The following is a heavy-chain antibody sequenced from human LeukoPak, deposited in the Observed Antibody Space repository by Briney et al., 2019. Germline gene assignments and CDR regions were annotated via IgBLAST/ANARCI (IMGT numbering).Heavy chain of an antibody. J-gene: IGHJ4*02. CDR1: GGSISSYY. V-gene: IGHV4-59*12. CDR3: ARGATAMVFISFFDY. Sequence: PSETQSLTCTVSGGSISSYYWSWIRQPPGKGLEWIGYIYYSGSTNYNPSLKSRVTISVDTSKNQFSLKLSSVTAADTAVYYCARGATAMVFISFFDYWGQGTLVTVSS. D-gene: IGHD5-18*01. CDR2: IYYSGST.